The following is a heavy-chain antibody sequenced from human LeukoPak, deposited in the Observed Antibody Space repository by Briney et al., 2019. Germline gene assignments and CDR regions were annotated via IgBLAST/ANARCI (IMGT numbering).Heavy chain of an antibody. CDR3: AKDHPSSGWPAFES. CDR2: INNNNNP. J-gene: IGHJ4*02. Sequence: GGSLRLSYAASGFTVTRYAMSWVRQAPGGGLEWVAAINNNNNPYYADSVRGRFTISRDTSGNTLYLQMNNLRAGDTAIYYCAKDHPSSGWPAFESWGQGNLVTVSS. D-gene: IGHD6-25*01. CDR1: GFTVTRYA. V-gene: IGHV3-23*05.